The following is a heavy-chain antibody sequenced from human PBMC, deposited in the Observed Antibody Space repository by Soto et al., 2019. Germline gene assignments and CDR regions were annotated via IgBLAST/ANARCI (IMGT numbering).Heavy chain of an antibody. J-gene: IGHJ4*02. Sequence: EVQLVESGGGLVQPGGSLRLSCAASGLTFSSYWMHWVRQAPGKGLVWVSRINSDGSSTSYADSVKGRFTISRDNAKNTLYLQMNSLRAEDTAVYYCARDYSSGWYGGYYFDYWGQGTLVTVSS. CDR1: GLTFSSYW. V-gene: IGHV3-74*01. CDR3: ARDYSSGWYGGYYFDY. CDR2: INSDGSST. D-gene: IGHD6-19*01.